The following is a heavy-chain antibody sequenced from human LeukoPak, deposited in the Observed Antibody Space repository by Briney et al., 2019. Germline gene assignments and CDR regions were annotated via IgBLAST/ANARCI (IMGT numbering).Heavy chain of an antibody. D-gene: IGHD4-23*01. CDR2: INPNSGGT. CDR3: ARRGGDYGGYDAFDI. Sequence: GASVKVSCKASGYTFTGYYMHRVRQAPGQGLEWMGWINPNSGGTNYAQKFQGRVTMTRDTSISTAYMELSRLRSDDTAVYYCARRGGDYGGYDAFDIWGQGTMVTVSS. V-gene: IGHV1-2*02. J-gene: IGHJ3*02. CDR1: GYTFTGYY.